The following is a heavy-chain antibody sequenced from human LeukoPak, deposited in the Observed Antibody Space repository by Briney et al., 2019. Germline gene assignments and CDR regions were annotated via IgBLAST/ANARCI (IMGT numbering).Heavy chain of an antibody. CDR1: GFTFSSYA. CDR2: IIPIFGTA. CDR3: ARDLSPAAAGTNPLYYYGIDV. D-gene: IGHD6-13*01. V-gene: IGHV1-69*01. Sequence: PGGSLRLSCAASGFTFSSYAISWVRQAPGQGLEWMGGIIPIFGTANYAQKFQGRVTITADESTSTAYMELSSLRSEDTAVYYCARDLSPAAAGTNPLYYYGIDVWGQGTTVTVSS. J-gene: IGHJ6*02.